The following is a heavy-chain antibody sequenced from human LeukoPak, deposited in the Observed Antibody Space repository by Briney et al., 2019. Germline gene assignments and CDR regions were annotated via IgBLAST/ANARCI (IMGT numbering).Heavy chain of an antibody. Sequence: PSETLSLTCTVSGGSISSSSYYWGWIRQPPGKGLEWIGSIYYSGSTYYNPSLKSRVTISVDTSKNQFSLKLSSVTAADTAVYYCARGRYSYGSNWFDPWGQGTLVTVSS. CDR3: ARGRYSYGSNWFDP. J-gene: IGHJ5*02. CDR2: IYYSGST. D-gene: IGHD5-18*01. V-gene: IGHV4-39*01. CDR1: GGSISSSSYY.